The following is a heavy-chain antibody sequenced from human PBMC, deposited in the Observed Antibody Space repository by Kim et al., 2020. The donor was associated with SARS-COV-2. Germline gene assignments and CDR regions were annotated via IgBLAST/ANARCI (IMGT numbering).Heavy chain of an antibody. CDR2: IKQDGSEK. D-gene: IGHD2-8*02. J-gene: IGHJ4*02. Sequence: GGSLRLSCADSGFTFSGHYMTWVRQAPGKGLEWVANIKQDGSEKLYVDSVKGRFTISRDNAKKSLYLQMNSLRAEDTAIYYCARNHWYYFDYWGQGTLVTVSS. CDR3: ARNHWYYFDY. V-gene: IGHV3-7*05. CDR1: GFTFSGHY.